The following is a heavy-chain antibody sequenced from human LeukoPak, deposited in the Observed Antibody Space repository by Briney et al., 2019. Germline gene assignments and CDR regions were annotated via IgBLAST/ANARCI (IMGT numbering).Heavy chain of an antibody. D-gene: IGHD2-2*01. V-gene: IGHV4-34*01. CDR1: GGSFSGYY. Sequence: PSETLSLTCAVYGGSFSGYYWSWIRQSPGKGLEWIGEINHSGSTNYNPSLKSRVTISVDTSKNQFSLKLSSVTAADTAVYYCARGRYCSSTSCYYYFDYWGQGTLVTVSS. CDR2: INHSGST. J-gene: IGHJ4*02. CDR3: ARGRYCSSTSCYYYFDY.